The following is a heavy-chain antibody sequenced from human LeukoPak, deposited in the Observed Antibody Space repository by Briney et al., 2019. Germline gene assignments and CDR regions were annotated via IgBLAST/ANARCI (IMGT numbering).Heavy chain of an antibody. J-gene: IGHJ6*02. V-gene: IGHV3-13*01. Sequence: GGSLRLSCAASGFTFSSYDMHWVRQAPGKGLEWVSAIGTAGDTYYPGSVKGRFTISRENAKNSLYLQMNSLRAEDTAVYYCARDTGTRGPSGSGSHYYYGMDVWGQGTTVTVSS. D-gene: IGHD3-10*01. CDR3: ARDTGTRGPSGSGSHYYYGMDV. CDR2: IGTAGDT. CDR1: GFTFSSYD.